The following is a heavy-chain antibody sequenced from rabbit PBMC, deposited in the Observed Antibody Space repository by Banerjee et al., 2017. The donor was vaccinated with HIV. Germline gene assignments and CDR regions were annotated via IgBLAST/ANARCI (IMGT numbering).Heavy chain of an antibody. CDR2: INSSSRNV. Sequence: QEQLEESGGDLVKPEGSLTITGTASGFSCSNKYVMCWVRRAPGKGLEWIGCINSSSRNVLYARWAPGRFTIAKTSPTTVTLPTASLTAADTATYFCGIDLHSTYFFDLWGPGTLVSDS. CDR1: GFSCSNKYV. J-gene: IGHJ4*01. V-gene: IGHV1S45*01. D-gene: IGHD1-1*01. CDR3: GIDLHSTYFFDL.